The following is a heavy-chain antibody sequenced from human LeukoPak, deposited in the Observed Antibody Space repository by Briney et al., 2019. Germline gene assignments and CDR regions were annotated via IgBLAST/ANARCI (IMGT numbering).Heavy chain of an antibody. CDR1: GFTFSSYS. CDR2: ISSSSSYI. CDR3: ARIEAAGYHMDV. J-gene: IGHJ6*03. Sequence: GGSLRLSCAASGFTFSSYSMNWVRQAPGKGLEWVSSISSSSSYIYYADSVKGRFTISRDNAKNSLYLQMNSLRAEDTAVYYCARIEAAGYHMDVWGKGTTVTVSS. V-gene: IGHV3-21*04. D-gene: IGHD6-13*01.